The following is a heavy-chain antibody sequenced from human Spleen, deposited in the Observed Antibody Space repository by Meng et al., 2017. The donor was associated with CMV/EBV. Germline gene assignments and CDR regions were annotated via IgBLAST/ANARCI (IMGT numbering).Heavy chain of an antibody. J-gene: IGHJ4*02. CDR3: AGGGTGYGSSWTIGS. D-gene: IGHD6-13*01. Sequence: SETLSLTCTVSGGSISTSSYYWGWIRQPPGKGLEWIGSIYYSGSTSYNPSLKSRVTISVATSKNQFSLKLSSVTAADTAVYYCAGGGTGYGSSWTIGSWGQGTLVTVSS. CDR1: GGSISTSSYY. V-gene: IGHV4-39*07. CDR2: IYYSGST.